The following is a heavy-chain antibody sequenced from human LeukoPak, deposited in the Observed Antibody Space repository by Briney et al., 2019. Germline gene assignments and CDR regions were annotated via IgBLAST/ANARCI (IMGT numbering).Heavy chain of an antibody. V-gene: IGHV1-2*02. CDR1: GYTFNGYY. CDR3: ARDTLPAALARRIGY. Sequence: GASVKVSCKASGYTFNGYYMHWVRQAPGQGLEWMGWINPNSGGTNYAQKFQGRVTMTRDTSISTAYMELSRLRSDDTAVYYCARDTLPAALARRIGYWGQGTLVTVSS. J-gene: IGHJ4*02. D-gene: IGHD2-2*01. CDR2: INPNSGGT.